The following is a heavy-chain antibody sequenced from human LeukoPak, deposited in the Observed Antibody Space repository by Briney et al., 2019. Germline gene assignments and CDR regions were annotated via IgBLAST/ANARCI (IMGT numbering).Heavy chain of an antibody. CDR1: GGSISSSSYY. CDR2: IYYSGST. CDR3: ARTYYYDSSGSTPYSFY. V-gene: IGHV4-39*01. Sequence: SETLSLTCTVSGGSISSSSYYRGWIRQPPGKGLEWIGSIYYSGSTYYNPSLKSRVTISVDTSKNQFSLKLSSVTAADTAVYYCARTYYYDSSGSTPYSFYWGQGTLVTVAS. D-gene: IGHD3-22*01. J-gene: IGHJ4*02.